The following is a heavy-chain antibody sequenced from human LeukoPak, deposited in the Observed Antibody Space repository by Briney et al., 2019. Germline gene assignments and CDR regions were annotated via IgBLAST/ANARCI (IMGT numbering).Heavy chain of an antibody. Sequence: GASVKVSCKASGYTFTGYYMHWLRQAPGQGLEWMGWINPNSGGTNYAQKFQGRVTKTRDTSISTAYMELSRLRSDDTAVYYCARSLYSGYDLGYWGQGTLVTVSS. J-gene: IGHJ4*02. CDR1: GYTFTGYY. CDR2: INPNSGGT. CDR3: ARSLYSGYDLGY. V-gene: IGHV1-2*02. D-gene: IGHD5-12*01.